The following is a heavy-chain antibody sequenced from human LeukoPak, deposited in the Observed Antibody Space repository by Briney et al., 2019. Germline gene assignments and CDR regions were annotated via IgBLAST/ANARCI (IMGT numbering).Heavy chain of an antibody. D-gene: IGHD3-22*01. CDR2: MNPNSGNT. CDR3: ARAYYESSAYRHAVYFDY. V-gene: IGHV1-8*01. Sequence: ASVKVSCKASGYTFTSSDINWVRQATGQGLEWMGWMNPNSGNTGYAQTFQGRVTMTRNTSISTAYMELSSLISEDTAVYYCARAYYESSAYRHAVYFDYWGQGTLVTVSS. CDR1: GYTFTSSD. J-gene: IGHJ4*02.